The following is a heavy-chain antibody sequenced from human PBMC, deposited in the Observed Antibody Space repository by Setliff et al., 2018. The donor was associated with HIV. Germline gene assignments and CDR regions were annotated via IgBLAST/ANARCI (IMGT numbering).Heavy chain of an antibody. J-gene: IGHJ6*03. CDR3: ARGYCGGESCYGFRRGSFYYYYYMDV. CDR1: GDSVSSNSAA. D-gene: IGHD2-21*01. CDR2: TYYRSKWYN. V-gene: IGHV6-1*01. Sequence: PSQTLSLTCAISGDSVSSNSAAWNWIRQSPSRGLEWLGRTYYRSKWYNDYAVSVKSRITINPDTSKNQFSLQLNSVTPEDTAVYYCARGYCGGESCYGFRRGSFYYYYYMDVWGKGTTVTVSS.